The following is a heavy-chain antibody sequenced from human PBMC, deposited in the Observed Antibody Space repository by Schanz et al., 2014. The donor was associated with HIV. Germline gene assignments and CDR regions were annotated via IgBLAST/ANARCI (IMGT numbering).Heavy chain of an antibody. V-gene: IGHV3-30*18. Sequence: VQLVESGGGLVKPGGSLRLSCSVSGFTFSSYGMNWVRQAPGKGLEWVAVISYDGSNKNYADSVKGRFTISRDNSKNTLYLQMNSLRAEDTAVYYCAKDGSWEAFDVFDIWGQGTVVTVSS. CDR3: AKDGSWEAFDVFDI. CDR1: GFTFSSYG. J-gene: IGHJ3*02. CDR2: ISYDGSNK. D-gene: IGHD1-26*01.